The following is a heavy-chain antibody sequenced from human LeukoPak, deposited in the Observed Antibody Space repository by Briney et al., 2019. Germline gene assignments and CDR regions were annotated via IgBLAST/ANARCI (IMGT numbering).Heavy chain of an antibody. CDR1: GYTFTSYD. D-gene: IGHD3-9*01. V-gene: IGHV1-8*01. CDR2: MNPNSGNT. J-gene: IGHJ5*02. Sequence: ASVKVSCKASGYTFTSYDINWVRQATGQGLEWMGWMNPNSGNTGYAQKFQGRVTMTRNTSISTAYMELSSLRSEDTAMYYCARGPVLRYFDWSPGGWFDPWGQGTLVTVSS. CDR3: ARGPVLRYFDWSPGGWFDP.